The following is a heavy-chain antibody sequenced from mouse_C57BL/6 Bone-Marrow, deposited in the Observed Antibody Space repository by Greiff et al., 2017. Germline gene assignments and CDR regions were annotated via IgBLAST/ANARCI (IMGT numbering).Heavy chain of an antibody. Sequence: QVQLQQPGAELVKPGASVKMSCKASGYTFTSYWITWVKQRPGQGLEWIGDIHPGSGSTNYNEKFKSKATLTVDTSSSTAYMQLSSLTSEDSAVYYCAREGDGYYGYYFDYWGQGTTLTVSS. D-gene: IGHD2-3*01. J-gene: IGHJ2*01. CDR3: AREGDGYYGYYFDY. CDR1: GYTFTSYW. CDR2: IHPGSGST. V-gene: IGHV1-55*01.